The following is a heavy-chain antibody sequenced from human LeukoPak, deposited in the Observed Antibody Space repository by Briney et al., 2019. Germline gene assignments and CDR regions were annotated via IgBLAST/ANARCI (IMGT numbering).Heavy chain of an antibody. D-gene: IGHD1-26*01. CDR3: ARDYRGSYYRLDY. J-gene: IGHJ4*02. Sequence: GGSLRLSCAASGFTVSSRYMSWVRQAPGEGLEWVSVLYSGGNTYYADSVEGRFTVSRDNSMNTLYLQMNSLRAEDTAVYYCARDYRGSYYRLDYWGQGTLVTVSS. CDR1: GFTVSSRY. CDR2: LYSGGNT. V-gene: IGHV3-53*01.